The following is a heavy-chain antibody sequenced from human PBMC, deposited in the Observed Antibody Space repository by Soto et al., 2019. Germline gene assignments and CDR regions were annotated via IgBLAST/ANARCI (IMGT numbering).Heavy chain of an antibody. J-gene: IGHJ4*02. Sequence: SETLSLTCTVSGGSISSYYWSWIRQPPGKGLEWIGYIYYSGSTNYNPSLKSRVTISVDTSKNQFSLKLSSVTAADTAVYYCARVERYYDILTGYYQGFDYWGQGTLVTVSS. D-gene: IGHD3-9*01. CDR1: GGSISSYY. CDR3: ARVERYYDILTGYYQGFDY. V-gene: IGHV4-59*01. CDR2: IYYSGST.